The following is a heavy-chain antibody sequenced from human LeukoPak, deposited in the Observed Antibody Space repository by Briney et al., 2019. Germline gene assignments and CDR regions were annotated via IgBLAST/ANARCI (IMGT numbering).Heavy chain of an antibody. Sequence: ASVKVSCKASGYTFTGYYMHWVQQAPGQGLEWMGWINPNSGGTNYAQKFQGRVTMTRDTSISTAYMELSRLRSDDTAVYYCASGYCSSTSCYSLDYWGQGTLVTVSS. CDR3: ASGYCSSTSCYSLDY. V-gene: IGHV1-2*02. J-gene: IGHJ4*02. CDR2: INPNSGGT. CDR1: GYTFTGYY. D-gene: IGHD2-2*02.